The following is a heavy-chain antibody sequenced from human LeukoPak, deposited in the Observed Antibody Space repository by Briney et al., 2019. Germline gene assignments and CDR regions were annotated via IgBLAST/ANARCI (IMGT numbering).Heavy chain of an antibody. V-gene: IGHV4-59*01. D-gene: IGHD6-13*01. Sequence: SETLSLTCTVSGGSISSYYWSWIRQPPGKGLERIGYIYYSGSTNYNPSLKSRVTISVDTSKNQFSLKLSSVTAADTAVYYCARDRSLGEQLEFDYWGQGTLVTVSS. CDR2: IYYSGST. J-gene: IGHJ4*02. CDR1: GGSISSYY. CDR3: ARDRSLGEQLEFDY.